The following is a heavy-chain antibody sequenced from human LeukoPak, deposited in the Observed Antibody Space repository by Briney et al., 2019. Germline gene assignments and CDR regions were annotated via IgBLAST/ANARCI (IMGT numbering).Heavy chain of an antibody. Sequence: GGSLRLSCAASAFTFSSYSMNWVRQAPGKGLEWVSFISTSSSYIYYADSVKGRLTISRDNAKNSLYLQMNSLRAEDTAVYYCARADKYYYYMDVWGKGTTVTISS. CDR1: AFTFSSYS. D-gene: IGHD2-15*01. CDR3: ARADKYYYYMDV. V-gene: IGHV3-21*01. J-gene: IGHJ6*03. CDR2: ISTSSSYI.